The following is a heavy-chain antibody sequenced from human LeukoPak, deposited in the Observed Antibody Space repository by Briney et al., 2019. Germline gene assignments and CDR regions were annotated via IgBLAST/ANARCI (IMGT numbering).Heavy chain of an antibody. D-gene: IGHD1-26*01. CDR3: AKAQRWSYCELDV. CDR1: GFTFDDHA. J-gene: IGHJ6*04. Sequence: SLRLSCAASGFTFDDHAMHWVRQAPGKGLEWVSGISWNSDRIGYADSVKGRFTISRDNAKNSLYLQMNSRRAEDNALYYCAKAQRWSYCELDVWGKGTTVTVSS. CDR2: ISWNSDRI. V-gene: IGHV3-9*01.